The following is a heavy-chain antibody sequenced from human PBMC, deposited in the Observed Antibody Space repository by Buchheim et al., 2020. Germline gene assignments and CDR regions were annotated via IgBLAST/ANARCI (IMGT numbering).Heavy chain of an antibody. V-gene: IGHV4-30-4*01. J-gene: IGHJ5*02. CDR1: GGSMSNGDYY. D-gene: IGHD3-10*01. CDR3: ARASGYYGSGSYYRLNLNWIDP. CDR2: IYYSGST. Sequence: QVQLQESGPGLVKPSQTLSLTCSVSGGSMSNGDYYWSWLRQPPGKGLEWIGYIYYSGSTDYNPSLKRRVTISVDTSKNQFSLKLSSVTAADTAVYYCARASGYYGSGSYYRLNLNWIDPWGQGTL.